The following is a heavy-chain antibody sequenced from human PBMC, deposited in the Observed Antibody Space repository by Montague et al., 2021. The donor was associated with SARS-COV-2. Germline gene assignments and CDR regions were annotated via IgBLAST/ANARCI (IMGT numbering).Heavy chain of an antibody. D-gene: IGHD2-15*01. CDR1: GGPISSFY. CDR2: ISYSGST. J-gene: IGHJ4*02. V-gene: IGHV4-59*08. CDR3: ARHYSATLPAVY. Sequence: SETLSLTCTASGGPISSFYWSWFLQPPGKGLEGIGYISYSGSTNNNTSLTSRAIMSVDKSKNQFSLKLITVTAADTAAYYCARHYSATLPAVYWGQGTLVTVPS.